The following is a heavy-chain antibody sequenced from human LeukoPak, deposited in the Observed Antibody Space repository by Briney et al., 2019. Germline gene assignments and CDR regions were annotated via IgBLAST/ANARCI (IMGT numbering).Heavy chain of an antibody. Sequence: SQTLSLTCAISGDSVSSNSVAWNWIRQSPSRGLEWLGRTYYRSKYYNDYTVSVKSRITINPDTSKNQFSLQLNSVTPEDTAVYYCAREGETVAGYRFDYWGQGTLVTVSS. CDR2: TYYRSKYYN. CDR3: AREGETVAGYRFDY. J-gene: IGHJ4*02. D-gene: IGHD6-19*01. V-gene: IGHV6-1*01. CDR1: GDSVSSNSVA.